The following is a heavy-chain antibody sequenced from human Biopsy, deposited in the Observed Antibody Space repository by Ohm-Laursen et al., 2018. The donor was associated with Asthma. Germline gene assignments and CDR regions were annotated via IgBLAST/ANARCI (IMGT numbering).Heavy chain of an antibody. CDR2: IHYSGST. J-gene: IGHJ5*02. V-gene: IGHV4-30-4*01. CDR3: ARASVAAPSNWFDP. D-gene: IGHD6-19*01. CDR1: GASIKTDDHY. Sequence: SQTLSLTCPVSGASIKTDDHYRSWLRQPPGKGLEWFGFIHYSGSTSYNPSLKGGVTISVDTSKNQFSLKLSSVTAADTAVYYCARASVAAPSNWFDPWGQGTLVTVSS.